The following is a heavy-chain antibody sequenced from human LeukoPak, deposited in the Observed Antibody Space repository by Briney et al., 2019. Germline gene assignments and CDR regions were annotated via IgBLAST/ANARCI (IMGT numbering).Heavy chain of an antibody. CDR2: IYYSGST. J-gene: IGHJ5*02. Sequence: SETLYLTCTVSGGSISSYYWSWIRQPPGKGLEWIGYIYYSGSTNYNPSLKSRVTISVDTSKNQFSLKLSSVTAADTAVYYCARDSRVVVVPAAIWDWFDPWGQGTLVTVSS. D-gene: IGHD2-2*01. V-gene: IGHV4-59*01. CDR1: GGSISSYY. CDR3: ARDSRVVVVPAAIWDWFDP.